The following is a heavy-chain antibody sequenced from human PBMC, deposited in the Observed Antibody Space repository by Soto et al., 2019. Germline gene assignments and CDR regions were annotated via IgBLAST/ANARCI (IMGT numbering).Heavy chain of an antibody. J-gene: IGHJ5*02. CDR2: ISSSSSYI. CDR1: GFTFSSYS. Sequence: EVQLVESGGGLVKPGGSLRLSCAASGFTFSSYSMNWVRQAPGKGLEWVSSISSSSSYIYYADSVKGRFTISRDNAKNSLYLQMNSLRAEDTAVYYCARGGQQLVLWWFDPWGQGTLVTVSS. D-gene: IGHD6-13*01. CDR3: ARGGQQLVLWWFDP. V-gene: IGHV3-21*01.